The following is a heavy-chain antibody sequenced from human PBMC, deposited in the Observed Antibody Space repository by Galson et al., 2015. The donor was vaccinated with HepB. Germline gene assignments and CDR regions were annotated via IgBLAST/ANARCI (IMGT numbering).Heavy chain of an antibody. Sequence: QSGAEVKKPGESLKISCKGSGYSFTSYWIGWVRQMPGKGLEWMGIIYPGDSDTRYSPSFQGQVTISADKSISTAYLQWSSLKASDTAMYYCARLGHPHPSGYDFFDYWGQGTLVTVSS. CDR1: GYSFTSYW. D-gene: IGHD5-12*01. CDR2: IYPGDSDT. CDR3: ARLGHPHPSGYDFFDY. J-gene: IGHJ4*02. V-gene: IGHV5-51*01.